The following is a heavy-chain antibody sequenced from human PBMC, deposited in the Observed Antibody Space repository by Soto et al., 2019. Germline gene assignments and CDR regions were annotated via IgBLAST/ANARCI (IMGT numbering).Heavy chain of an antibody. CDR2: IIPIVTTP. V-gene: IGHV1-69*06. J-gene: IGHJ6*02. D-gene: IGHD3-3*01. CDR3: ARVVYNLWSRYHYYGMYV. CDR1: GGTFSSYA. Sequence: QVRLVQSGAEVKKPGSSVKVSCEASGGTFSSYAVTWVRQAPGQGLEWMGGIIPIVTTPNYAQKFQGRLTIPANKSTSTSYMELSSLRWEDTGVYDCARVVYNLWSRYHYYGMYVWGQGTTVIVSS.